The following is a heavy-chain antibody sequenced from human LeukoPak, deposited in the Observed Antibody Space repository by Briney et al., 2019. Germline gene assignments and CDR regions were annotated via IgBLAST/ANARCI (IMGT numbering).Heavy chain of an antibody. CDR2: IYYSGST. CDR1: GGSISSYF. J-gene: IGHJ4*02. D-gene: IGHD6-19*01. Sequence: SETLSLTCTVSGGSISSYFWSWTRQPPGKGLEWIGYIYYSGSTNYNPSLKSRVTMSVDTSKNQFSLKLSSVTAADTAVYYCARIDRAVAGTIDYWGQGTLVTVSS. CDR3: ARIDRAVAGTIDY. V-gene: IGHV4-59*08.